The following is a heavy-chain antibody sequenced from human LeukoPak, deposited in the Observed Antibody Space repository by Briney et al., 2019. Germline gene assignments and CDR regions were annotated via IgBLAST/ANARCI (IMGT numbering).Heavy chain of an antibody. V-gene: IGHV1-69*13. CDR3: ASTLDNYYYGMDV. D-gene: IGHD2/OR15-2a*01. CDR1: GGTFSSYA. J-gene: IGHJ6*02. Sequence: SVKVSCKASGGTFSSYAISWVRQAPGQGLEWMGGIIPIFGTANYAQKFQGRVTITADESTSTAYMELSSLRSEDTAVYYCASTLDNYYYGMDVWGQGTTVTVSS. CDR2: IIPIFGTA.